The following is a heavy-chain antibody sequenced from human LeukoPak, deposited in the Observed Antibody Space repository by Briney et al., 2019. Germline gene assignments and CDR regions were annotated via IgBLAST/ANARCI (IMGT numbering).Heavy chain of an antibody. D-gene: IGHD2-8*01. J-gene: IGHJ4*02. Sequence: GGSLILSCAASGFIFSSYAMSWVRQAPGKGLEWVSTISGSGGSTYYADSVKGRFTISRDNSKSTVYLQMNSLRAEDTAVYYCAKDRFCTNDVCHGDFDYWGQGTLVTVSS. V-gene: IGHV3-23*01. CDR2: ISGSGGST. CDR3: AKDRFCTNDVCHGDFDY. CDR1: GFIFSSYA.